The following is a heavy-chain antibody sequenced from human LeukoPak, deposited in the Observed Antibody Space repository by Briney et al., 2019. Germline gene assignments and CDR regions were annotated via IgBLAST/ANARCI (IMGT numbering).Heavy chain of an antibody. CDR1: GFTFSSYV. V-gene: IGHV3-23*01. CDR2: IDGSGVGP. Sequence: GGSLRLSCAASGFTFSSYVMRWVRQAPGKGLDRVSTIDGSGVGPYCADSVKGRFTISEDSSKSTLYLHMNSLRAEDTAVYYCTKGAAAGPKYFQHRGQGTLVTVSS. J-gene: IGHJ1*01. D-gene: IGHD6-13*01. CDR3: TKGAAAGPKYFQH.